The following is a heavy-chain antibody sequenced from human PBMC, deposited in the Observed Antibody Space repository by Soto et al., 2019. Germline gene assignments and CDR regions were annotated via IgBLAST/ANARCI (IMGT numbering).Heavy chain of an antibody. CDR1: GITFSSYS. CDR3: VGDQDVHTPMVHGNY. CDR2: ISSSKTT. Sequence: EVQLMESGGGLVQPGESLRLSCTASGITFSSYSMNWVRQAPGKGLEWLSYISSSKTTYADSVKGRFTISRDNAKNSVYLQMNSLRDEDTAVYYCVGDQDVHTPMVHGNYWGRGTRVTVSS. D-gene: IGHD5-18*01. J-gene: IGHJ4*02. V-gene: IGHV3-48*02.